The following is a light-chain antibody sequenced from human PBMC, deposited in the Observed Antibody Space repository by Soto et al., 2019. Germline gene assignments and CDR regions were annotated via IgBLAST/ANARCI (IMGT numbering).Light chain of an antibody. V-gene: IGLV2-8*01. CDR3: SSFVHGTSYV. J-gene: IGLJ1*01. Sequence: SVLTQAPSASGSPGQSVTISCAGTSNDVGRFNYVSWYQHHPGKAPKLIIYDVTKRPSGVPDRFSGSKSGNTAYLTVSGLQAEDEADYFCSSFVHGTSYVFGTGTKLTVL. CDR1: SNDVGRFNY. CDR2: DVT.